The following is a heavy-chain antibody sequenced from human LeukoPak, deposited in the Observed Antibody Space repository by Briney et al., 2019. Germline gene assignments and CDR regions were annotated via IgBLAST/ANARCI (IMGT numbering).Heavy chain of an antibody. D-gene: IGHD3-10*01. CDR1: GGSFSGYY. V-gene: IGHV4-34*01. CDR2: INHSGST. J-gene: IGHJ4*02. Sequence: PSETLSLTCAVYGGSFSGYYWSWIRQPPGKGLEWIGEINHSGSTNYNPSLKSRVTISVDTSKNQFSLKLSSVTAADTAVYYCARSYYYGSGSSPYYFDYWGQGTLVTVSS. CDR3: ARSYYYGSGSSPYYFDY.